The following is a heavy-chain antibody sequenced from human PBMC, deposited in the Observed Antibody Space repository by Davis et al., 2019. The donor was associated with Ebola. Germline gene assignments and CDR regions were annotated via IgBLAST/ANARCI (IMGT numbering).Heavy chain of an antibody. CDR1: GFTFSSYA. Sequence: GESLKISCSASGFTFSSYAMHWVRQAPGKGLEYVSAISSNGGSTYYADSVKGRFTISRDNSKNTLYLQMSSLRAEDTAVYYCVKDLGCSSTSCYRAPYYYGMDVWGQGTTVTVSS. V-gene: IGHV3-64D*08. J-gene: IGHJ6*02. D-gene: IGHD2-2*01. CDR3: VKDLGCSSTSCYRAPYYYGMDV. CDR2: ISSNGGST.